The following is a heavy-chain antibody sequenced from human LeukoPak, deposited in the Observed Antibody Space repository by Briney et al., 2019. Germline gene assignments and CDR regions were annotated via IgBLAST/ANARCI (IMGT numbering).Heavy chain of an antibody. CDR1: GGSISGSSYY. V-gene: IGHV4-61*05. CDR2: IYYSGST. D-gene: IGHD2-21*01. CDR3: ARLNSARDAFDI. J-gene: IGHJ3*02. Sequence: SETLSLTCTVSGGSISGSSYYWSWIRQPPGKGLEWIGYIYYSGSTNYNPSLKSRVTISVDTSKNQFSLKLSSVTAADTAVYYCARLNSARDAFDIWGQGTMVTVSS.